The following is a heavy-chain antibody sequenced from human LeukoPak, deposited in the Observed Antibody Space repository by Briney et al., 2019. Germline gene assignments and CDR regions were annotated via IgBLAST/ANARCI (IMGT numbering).Heavy chain of an antibody. Sequence: ASVKVSCKASGYPFDNFGLTWVRRAPGQGLEWMGWISAYNGNTHYAQKFRGRLTMTTDTSTTTAYLELRSLESDDTAVYYCARDRLGGDLTGESLYWGQETLVTVSS. CDR2: ISAYNGNT. CDR1: GYPFDNFG. CDR3: ARDRLGGDLTGESLY. J-gene: IGHJ4*02. V-gene: IGHV1-18*01. D-gene: IGHD4-17*01.